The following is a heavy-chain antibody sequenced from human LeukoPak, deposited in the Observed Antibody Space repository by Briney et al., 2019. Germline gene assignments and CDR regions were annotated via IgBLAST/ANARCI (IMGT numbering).Heavy chain of an antibody. J-gene: IGHJ3*02. CDR1: GFTFSSYA. Sequence: GGSLRLSCAASGFTFSSYAMSWVRQAPGKELEWVSAISGSGGSTYYADSVKGRFTISRDNSKNTLYLQMNSLRAEDTAVYYCAKGAVFGELPPTDAFDIWGQGTMVTVSS. CDR2: ISGSGGST. V-gene: IGHV3-23*01. D-gene: IGHD3-10*01. CDR3: AKGAVFGELPPTDAFDI.